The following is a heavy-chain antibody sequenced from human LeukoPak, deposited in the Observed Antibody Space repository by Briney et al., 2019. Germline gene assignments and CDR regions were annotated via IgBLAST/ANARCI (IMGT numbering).Heavy chain of an antibody. D-gene: IGHD2-15*01. CDR3: ARVDAGVASYGMDV. CDR1: GYTFTGYY. J-gene: IGHJ6*01. V-gene: IGHV1-2*02. CDR2: INPNSGYT. Sequence: ASVKVSCKASGYTFTGYYMHWVQQAPGQGLEWMGWINPNSGYTNYAQKFQGRVTMTRDTSISTAYMELSRLRADDTAVYYCARVDAGVASYGMDVWGQGTTVTVSS.